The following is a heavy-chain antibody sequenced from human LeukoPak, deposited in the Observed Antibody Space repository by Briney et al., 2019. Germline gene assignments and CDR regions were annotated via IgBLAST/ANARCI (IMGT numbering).Heavy chain of an antibody. CDR3: ARDTNWGSNPRNFDY. V-gene: IGHV1-69*10. J-gene: IGHJ4*02. D-gene: IGHD7-27*01. CDR1: GGTFSSYA. CDR2: IIPILGIA. Sequence: GASVTVSCKVSGGTFSSYAISWVRQAPGQGLEWMGRIIPILGIANYAQKFQGRVTITADKSTSTAYMELSSLRSEDTAVYYCARDTNWGSNPRNFDYWGQGTLVTVSS.